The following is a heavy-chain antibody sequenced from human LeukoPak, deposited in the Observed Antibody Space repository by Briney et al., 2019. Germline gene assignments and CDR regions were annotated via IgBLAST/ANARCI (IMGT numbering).Heavy chain of an antibody. J-gene: IGHJ4*02. Sequence: SETLSLTCTVSGGSISSGGYYWRWIRQHPGKGLEWIEYIYYSGSTYYNPSLKSRVTISVDTSKNQFSLKLSSVTAADTAVYYCARQGGDPYYYDSSGLDYWGQGTLVTVSS. D-gene: IGHD3-22*01. CDR3: ARQGGDPYYYDSSGLDY. V-gene: IGHV4-31*03. CDR1: GGSISSGGYY. CDR2: IYYSGST.